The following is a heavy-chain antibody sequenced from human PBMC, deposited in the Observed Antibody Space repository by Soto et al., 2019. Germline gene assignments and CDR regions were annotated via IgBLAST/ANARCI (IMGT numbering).Heavy chain of an antibody. V-gene: IGHV3-21*06. CDR2: ISSGSRYI. D-gene: IGHD3-10*01. J-gene: IGHJ4*02. CDR1: GFTFSDYT. CDR3: ASTLLRGWW. Sequence: PGGSLRLSCVVSGFTFSDYTMNWVRQAPGKGLEWVSSISSGSRYIYYADLVKGRFTISRDNAKNSLYLQMNSLRADDTAVYYCASTLLRGWWWGQGTPVTVSS.